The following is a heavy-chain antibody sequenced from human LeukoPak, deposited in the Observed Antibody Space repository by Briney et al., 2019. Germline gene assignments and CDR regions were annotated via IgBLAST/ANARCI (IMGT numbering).Heavy chain of an antibody. D-gene: IGHD1-26*01. CDR3: ARTYNGSSHFDY. V-gene: IGHV3-21*01. CDR2: ISSSGGYI. J-gene: IGHJ4*02. CDR1: GFSFSSHY. Sequence: NPGGSLRLSCAASGFSFSSHYMNWVRQAPGKGLEWVSSISSSGGYIYSADSVKGRFTISRDNAKNSVYLHMNSLRAEDTAVYYCARTYNGSSHFDYWGPGTLVTVSS.